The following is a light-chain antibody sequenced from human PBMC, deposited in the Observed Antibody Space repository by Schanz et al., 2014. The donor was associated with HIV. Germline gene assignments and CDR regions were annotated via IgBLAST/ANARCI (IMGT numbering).Light chain of an antibody. Sequence: QSALTQPASVSGSPGQSITISCTGSTSDIGAYNYVSWYQHHPGKAPKLVIYDATDRPSGVSNRFIGSKSGNTASLTISGLRAEDEADYYCSSYTSNSSPGVFGTGTKLTVL. J-gene: IGLJ1*01. CDR3: SSYTSNSSPGV. CDR1: TSDIGAYNY. CDR2: DAT. V-gene: IGLV2-14*03.